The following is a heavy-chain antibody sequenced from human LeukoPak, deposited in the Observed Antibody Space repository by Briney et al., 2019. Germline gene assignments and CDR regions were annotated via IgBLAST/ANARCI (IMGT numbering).Heavy chain of an antibody. CDR2: ISSNGGST. V-gene: IGHV3-64D*06. CDR1: GFTFSSYA. D-gene: IGHD6-13*01. CDR3: VKDRHGGGIAAAGFDY. Sequence: GGSLRLSCSASGFTFSSYAMHWVRQAPGKGLEYVSAISSNGGSTYYADSVKGRFTISRDNSKNTLYLQISSLRAEDTAVYYCVKDRHGGGIAAAGFDYWGQGTLVTVSS. J-gene: IGHJ4*02.